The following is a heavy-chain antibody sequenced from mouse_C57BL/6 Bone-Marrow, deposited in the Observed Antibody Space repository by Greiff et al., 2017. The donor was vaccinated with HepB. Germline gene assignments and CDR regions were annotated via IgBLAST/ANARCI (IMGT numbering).Heavy chain of an antibody. D-gene: IGHD2-5*01. Sequence: EVKLVESGGGLVQPGGSLKLSCAASGFTFSDYGMAWVRQAPRKGPEWVAFISNLAYSIYYADTVTGRFTISRENAKNTLYLEMSSLRSEDTAMYYCASGSNYVGPFAYWGQGTLVTVSA. CDR1: GFTFSDYG. V-gene: IGHV5-15*04. J-gene: IGHJ3*01. CDR2: ISNLAYSI. CDR3: ASGSNYVGPFAY.